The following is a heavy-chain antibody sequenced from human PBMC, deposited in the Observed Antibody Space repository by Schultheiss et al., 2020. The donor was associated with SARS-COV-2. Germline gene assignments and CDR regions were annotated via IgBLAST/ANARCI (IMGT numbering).Heavy chain of an antibody. V-gene: IGHV3-30*04. CDR3: ARDFSSSGAFDI. J-gene: IGHJ3*02. CDR1: GFTFSSYA. CDR2: ISYDGSNK. Sequence: GESLKISCAASGFTFSSYAMHWVRQAPGKGLEWVAVISYDGSNKYYADSVKGRLTISRDNSKNTLYLQMNSLRAEDTAVYYCARDFSSSGAFDIWGQGTMVTVSS. D-gene: IGHD6-6*01.